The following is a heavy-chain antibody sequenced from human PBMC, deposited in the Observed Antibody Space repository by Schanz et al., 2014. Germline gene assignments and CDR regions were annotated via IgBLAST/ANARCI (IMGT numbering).Heavy chain of an antibody. CDR1: GFTFSTYA. D-gene: IGHD3-9*01. Sequence: EVQLVESGGGLVQPGGSLRLSCGGSGFTFSTYAMSWVRQAPGKGLEWVSAISGSGGSTYYADSVKGRFTISRDNSKTTLSLQMNSLRAEDTAVYYCAKQIHYDILTVTRNWGQGTLVTVAS. CDR2: ISGSGGST. V-gene: IGHV3-23*04. CDR3: AKQIHYDILTVTRN. J-gene: IGHJ4*02.